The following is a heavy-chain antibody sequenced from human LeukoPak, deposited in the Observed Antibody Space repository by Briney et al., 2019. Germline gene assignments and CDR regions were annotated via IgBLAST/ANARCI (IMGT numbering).Heavy chain of an antibody. V-gene: IGHV3-7*01. CDR2: IKRDGSEK. CDR3: ARSDHVTIIGEDY. J-gene: IGHJ4*02. Sequence: GGSLRLSCAASGFTISNSWMNWVRQAPGKGLEWLASIKRDGSEKHYVDSVQGRFTISRDNAKNSVYLQMNSLRAEDTAVYYCARSDHVTIIGEDYWGQGTLVTVSS. CDR1: GFTISNSW. D-gene: IGHD3-22*01.